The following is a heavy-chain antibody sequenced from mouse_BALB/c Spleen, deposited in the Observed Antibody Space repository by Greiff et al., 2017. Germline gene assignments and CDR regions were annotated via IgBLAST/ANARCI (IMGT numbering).Heavy chain of an antibody. CDR1: GFNIKDTY. V-gene: IGHV14-3*02. CDR2: IDPANGNT. CDR3: ARRGRYRYVDY. J-gene: IGHJ2*01. Sequence: VQLQHSGAELVKPGASVKLSCTASGFNIKDTYMHWVKQRPEQGLEWIGRIDPANGNTKYDPKFQGKATITADTSSNTAYLQLSSLTSEDTAVYYCARRGRYRYVDYWGQGTTLTVSS. D-gene: IGHD2-14*01.